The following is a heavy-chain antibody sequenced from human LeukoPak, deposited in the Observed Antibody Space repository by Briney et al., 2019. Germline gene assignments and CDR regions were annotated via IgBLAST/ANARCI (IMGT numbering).Heavy chain of an antibody. Sequence: PSETLSLTCTVSGGSISSYYWSWIRQPAGKGLEWIGYIYYSGSTNYNPSLKSRVTISVDTSKNQFSLKLSSVTAADTAVYYCARRRYYYGSGSYYKKEYYFDYWGQGTLVTVSS. D-gene: IGHD3-10*01. CDR1: GGSISSYY. V-gene: IGHV4-59*01. CDR2: IYYSGST. J-gene: IGHJ4*02. CDR3: ARRRYYYGSGSYYKKEYYFDY.